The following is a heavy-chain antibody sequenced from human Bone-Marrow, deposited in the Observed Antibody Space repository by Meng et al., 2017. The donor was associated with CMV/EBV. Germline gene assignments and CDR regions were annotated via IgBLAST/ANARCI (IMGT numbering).Heavy chain of an antibody. CDR1: GFTFSSYE. CDR2: ISSSGSTI. V-gene: IGHV3-48*03. J-gene: IGHJ5*02. CDR3: ARLSPLLLYLPQLGFDP. Sequence: GESLKISCAASGFTFSSYEMNWVRQAPGKGLEWVSYISSSGSTIYYADSVKGRFTISRDNAKNSLYLQMNSLRAEDTAVYYCARLSPLLLYLPQLGFDPWGQGTLVTVSS. D-gene: IGHD2-2*01.